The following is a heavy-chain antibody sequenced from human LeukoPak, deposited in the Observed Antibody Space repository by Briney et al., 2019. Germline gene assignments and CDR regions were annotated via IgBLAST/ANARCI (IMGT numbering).Heavy chain of an antibody. D-gene: IGHD6-13*01. V-gene: IGHV1-46*01. J-gene: IGHJ2*01. Sequence: ASVKVSCKASGYTFTSYYMHWVRQAPGQGLEWMGIINPSGGSTSYAQKFQGRVTMTRDMSTSTVYMELSSLRSEDTAVYYCARHYSSSWYDWYFDLWGRGTLVTVSS. CDR2: INPSGGST. CDR1: GYTFTSYY. CDR3: ARHYSSSWYDWYFDL.